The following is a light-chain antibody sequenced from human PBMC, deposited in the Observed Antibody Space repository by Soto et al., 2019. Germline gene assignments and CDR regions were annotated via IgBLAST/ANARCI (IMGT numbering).Light chain of an antibody. V-gene: IGKV1-5*01. CDR2: DAS. CDR3: QQYNSYPWT. Sequence: DIQMTQSPSTLSASVGDRVTITCRASQSISSWLAWYQQKPGKAPQLLIYDASSLESGVPSRFSGSGSGTEFPLTISSLQPDDFATYYCQQYNSYPWTFGQGTKVEIK. J-gene: IGKJ1*01. CDR1: QSISSW.